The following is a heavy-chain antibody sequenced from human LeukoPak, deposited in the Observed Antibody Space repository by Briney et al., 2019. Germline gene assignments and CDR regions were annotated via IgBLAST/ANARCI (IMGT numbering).Heavy chain of an antibody. CDR1: GFIFGFYG. D-gene: IGHD2-15*01. Sequence: GGALRLSCSPSGFIFGFYGMNWVRQAPGGGLQWVSYIRASSAHVFYADSVKGRVTISRDNAGNSLHLQMNCLRAEDTAVYYCARDAVQADTPFYFDFWGQGALVTVSS. CDR3: ARDAVQADTPFYFDF. J-gene: IGHJ4*02. CDR2: IRASSAHV. V-gene: IGHV3-48*01.